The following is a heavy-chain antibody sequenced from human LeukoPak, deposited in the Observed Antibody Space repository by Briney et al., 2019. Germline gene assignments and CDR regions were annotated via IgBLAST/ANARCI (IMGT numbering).Heavy chain of an antibody. CDR2: ISAYNGNT. V-gene: IGHV1-18*01. Sequence: GASVKVSCKASGYTFTSYGISWVRQAPGQGLEWMGWISAYNGNTNYAQKLQGRVTMTTDTSTSTAYMELRSLRSDDTAVYYCARQIRDYVWGSYSTLDYWGQGTLVTVSS. CDR1: GYTFTSYG. CDR3: ARQIRDYVWGSYSTLDY. D-gene: IGHD3-16*01. J-gene: IGHJ4*02.